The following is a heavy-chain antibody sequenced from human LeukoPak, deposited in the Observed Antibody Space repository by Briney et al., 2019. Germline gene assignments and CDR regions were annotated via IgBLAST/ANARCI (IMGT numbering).Heavy chain of an antibody. CDR3: ARGGGYCSGGSCTRGAFDI. D-gene: IGHD2-15*01. CDR1: GYTFTSYD. Sequence: VASVKVSCKASGYTFTSYDINWVRQATGQGLEWMGRMNPNSDNTGYAQKFQGRVTFTRDTSISTAYMELSSLRSQDTAVYYCARGGGYCSGGSCTRGAFDIWGQGTVVTVSS. V-gene: IGHV1-8*03. CDR2: MNPNSDNT. J-gene: IGHJ3*02.